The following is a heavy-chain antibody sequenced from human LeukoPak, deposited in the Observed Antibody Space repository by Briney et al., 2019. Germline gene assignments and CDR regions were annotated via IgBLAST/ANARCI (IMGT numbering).Heavy chain of an antibody. CDR3: ARGPRGYCSGGSCYGGDY. V-gene: IGHV4-34*01. Sequence: PSETLSLTCVVYGGSFSGYYWSWIRQPPGKGLEWIGEINHSGSTNYNPSLKSRVTISVDTSKNQFSLKLSSVTAADTAVYYCARGPRGYCSGGSCYGGDYWGQGTLVTVSS. D-gene: IGHD2-15*01. J-gene: IGHJ4*02. CDR1: GGSFSGYY. CDR2: INHSGST.